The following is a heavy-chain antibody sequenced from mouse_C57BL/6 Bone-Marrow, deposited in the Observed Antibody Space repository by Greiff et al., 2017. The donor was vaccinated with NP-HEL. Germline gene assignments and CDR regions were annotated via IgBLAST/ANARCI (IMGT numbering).Heavy chain of an antibody. D-gene: IGHD1-1*01. CDR1: GYTFTDYY. J-gene: IGHJ1*03. CDR3: ASEGGSSPYWYFDV. Sequence: QVQLKQSGPELVKPGASVKISCKASGYTFTDYYINWVKQRPGQGLEWIGWIFPGSGSTYYNEKFKGKATLTVDKSSSTAYMLLSSLTSEDSAVYFCASEGGSSPYWYFDVWGTGTTVTVSS. V-gene: IGHV1-75*01. CDR2: IFPGSGST.